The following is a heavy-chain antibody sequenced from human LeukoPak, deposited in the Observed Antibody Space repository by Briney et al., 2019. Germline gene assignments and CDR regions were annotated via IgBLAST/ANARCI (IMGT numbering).Heavy chain of an antibody. J-gene: IGHJ4*02. Sequence: GGSLRLSCAASGFTFSSYSMNWVRQAPGRGLEWVSSISSRSSYIYYADSVKGRFTISRDNAKNSLYLQMNSLRAEDTAVYYCARYSSEGPFDYWGQGTLVTVSS. CDR2: ISSRSSYI. CDR1: GFTFSSYS. D-gene: IGHD2-21*01. CDR3: ARYSSEGPFDY. V-gene: IGHV3-21*01.